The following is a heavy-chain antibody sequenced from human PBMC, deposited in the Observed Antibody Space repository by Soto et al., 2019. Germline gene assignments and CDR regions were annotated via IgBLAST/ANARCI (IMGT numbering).Heavy chain of an antibody. Sequence: PGESLKISCKGSGYSFTSYWIGWVRQMPWKGLEWMGIIYPGDSDTRYSPSFQGQVTISADKSISTAYLQWSSLKASDTAMYYCARAYSIAAAGSGFDYWGQGTLVTVSS. CDR1: GYSFTSYW. CDR3: ARAYSIAAAGSGFDY. CDR2: IYPGDSDT. J-gene: IGHJ4*02. V-gene: IGHV5-51*01. D-gene: IGHD6-13*01.